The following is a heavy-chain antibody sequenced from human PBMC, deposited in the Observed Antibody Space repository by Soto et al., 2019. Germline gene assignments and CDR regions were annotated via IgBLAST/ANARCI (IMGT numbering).Heavy chain of an antibody. CDR3: ATPSGYCSSTSCYYFDY. J-gene: IGHJ4*02. D-gene: IGHD2-2*03. CDR2: IYYSGST. CDR1: GGSISSSSYY. V-gene: IGHV4-39*01. Sequence: SETLSLTCTVSGGSISSSSYYWGWIRQPPGKGLEWIGSIYYSGSTYYNPSLKSRVTISVDTSKNQFSLKLSSVTAADTAVYYCATPSGYCSSTSCYYFDYWGQGTLVTVSS.